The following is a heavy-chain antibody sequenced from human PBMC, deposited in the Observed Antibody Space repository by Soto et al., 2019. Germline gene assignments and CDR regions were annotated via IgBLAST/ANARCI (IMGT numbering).Heavy chain of an antibody. CDR2: ISGSGGSI. Sequence: EVQLLESGGGLVQPGGSLRLSCAASGFTFSSYAMSWVRQAPGKGLEWVSAISGSGGSIYYADSVKGRFTISRDNSKNTLYLQMNSLRAEDTAVDYCAKDRVRQEDIVLVLAAGFDSLRQGTLVTVSS. J-gene: IGHJ4*02. CDR1: GFTFSSYA. CDR3: AKDRVRQEDIVLVLAAGFDS. V-gene: IGHV3-23*01. D-gene: IGHD2-15*01.